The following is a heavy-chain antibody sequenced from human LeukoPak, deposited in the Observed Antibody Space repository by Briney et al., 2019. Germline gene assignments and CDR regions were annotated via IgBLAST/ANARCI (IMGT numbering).Heavy chain of an antibody. Sequence: PSETLSLTCTVSGGSISSYYWSWIRQPPGKGLEWIGYISYSGSTNYNPSLKSRVTMSVDTSKNHFSLNLSSVTAADTAVYYCALLTTVTSYYFDYWAREPWSPSPQ. CDR2: ISYSGST. J-gene: IGHJ4*02. CDR1: GGSISSYY. V-gene: IGHV4-59*01. D-gene: IGHD4-17*01. CDR3: ALLTTVTSYYFDY.